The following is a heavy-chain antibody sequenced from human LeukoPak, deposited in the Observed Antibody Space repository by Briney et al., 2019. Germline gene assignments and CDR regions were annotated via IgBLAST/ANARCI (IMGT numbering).Heavy chain of an antibody. CDR3: AKVRVGYYGSGGGYYFDY. CDR2: ISASGGST. D-gene: IGHD3-10*01. Sequence: PGGSLRLSCAASGFTFSSYAMSWVRQAPGKGLEWVSAISASGGSTYYADSVKGRFTISRDNSKNTLYLQMNSLRAEDTAVYYCAKVRVGYYGSGGGYYFDYWGQGTLVTVSS. J-gene: IGHJ4*02. V-gene: IGHV3-23*01. CDR1: GFTFSSYA.